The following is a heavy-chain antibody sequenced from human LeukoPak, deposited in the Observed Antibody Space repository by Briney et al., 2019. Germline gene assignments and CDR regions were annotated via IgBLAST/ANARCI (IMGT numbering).Heavy chain of an antibody. Sequence: GGSLRHSRAAPRFTFCDYSMCSIRPDPGKGVEWVSYICSSSSYTKYAVCVKGRFNIYRDNDKNSLYLQMNSLRGEDTAVYYCARGGRYSSGWYCDFWGQGTLDSVSS. CDR2: ICSSSSYT. J-gene: IGHJ4*02. V-gene: IGHV3-11*05. D-gene: IGHD6-25*01. CDR1: RFTFCDYS. CDR3: ARGGRYSSGWYCDF.